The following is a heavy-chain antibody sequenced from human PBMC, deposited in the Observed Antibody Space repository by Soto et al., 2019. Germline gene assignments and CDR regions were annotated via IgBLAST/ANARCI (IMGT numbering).Heavy chain of an antibody. CDR2: IKQDGSEK. J-gene: IGHJ4*02. Sequence: GGSLRLSCAASGFTFSSYWMSWVRQAPGKGLEWVANIKQDGSEKYYVDSVKGRFTISRDNAKNSLYLQMNSLRAEDTAVYYCARDLPGIAAAGTDYWGQGTLVTVSS. CDR1: GFTFSSYW. CDR3: ARDLPGIAAAGTDY. D-gene: IGHD6-13*01. V-gene: IGHV3-7*01.